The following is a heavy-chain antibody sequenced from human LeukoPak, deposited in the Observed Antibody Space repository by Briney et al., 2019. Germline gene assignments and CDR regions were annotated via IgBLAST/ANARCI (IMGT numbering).Heavy chain of an antibody. D-gene: IGHD3-9*01. V-gene: IGHV3-30*18. CDR3: AKDLRSRVLRYFDWFPSDY. Sequence: GRSLRLSCAASGFTFSSYGMHWVRQAPGKGLEWVAVISYDGSNKYYADPVKGRFTISRDNSKNTLYLQMNSLRAEDTAVYYCAKDLRSRVLRYFDWFPSDYWGQGTLVTVSS. J-gene: IGHJ4*02. CDR2: ISYDGSNK. CDR1: GFTFSSYG.